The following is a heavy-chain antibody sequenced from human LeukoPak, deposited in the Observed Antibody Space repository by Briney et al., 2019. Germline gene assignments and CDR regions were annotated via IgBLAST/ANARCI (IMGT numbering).Heavy chain of an antibody. V-gene: IGHV4-59*08. CDR1: GGSISGYY. CDR2: IYYSGST. CDR3: SGSGSSWSDDAFDI. D-gene: IGHD6-13*01. J-gene: IGHJ3*02. Sequence: SETLSLTCTVSGGSISGYYWSWIRQPPGKGLEWIGYIYYSGSTNYNPSLKSRVTISVDTSKNQFSLKLSSVTAADTAVYYCSGSGSSWSDDAFDIWGQGTMVTVSS.